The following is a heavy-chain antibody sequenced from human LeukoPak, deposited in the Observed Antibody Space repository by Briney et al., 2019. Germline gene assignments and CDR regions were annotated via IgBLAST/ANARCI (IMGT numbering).Heavy chain of an antibody. J-gene: IGHJ3*02. CDR3: ARDPSTVTHDAFDI. CDR2: ISGSGGST. V-gene: IGHV3-23*01. Sequence: GGSLRLSCAASGFTFSSYGMSWVRQAPGKGLEWVSAISGSGGSTYYADSVKGRFTISRDNAKNSLYLQMNSLRAEDTAVYYCARDPSTVTHDAFDIWGQGTMVTVSS. CDR1: GFTFSSYG. D-gene: IGHD4-11*01.